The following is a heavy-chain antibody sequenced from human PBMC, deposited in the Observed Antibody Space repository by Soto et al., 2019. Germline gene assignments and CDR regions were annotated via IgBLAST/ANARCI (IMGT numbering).Heavy chain of an antibody. CDR3: AKQKAGVTVRYYYYGMDV. V-gene: IGHV3-30*18. CDR2: ISYDGSNK. J-gene: IGHJ6*02. Sequence: QVQLVESGGGVVQPGRSLRLSCAASGFTFSSYGMHWVRQAPGKGLEWVAVISYDGSNKYYADSVKGRFTISRDNSKNTQFLQMNSLTAEDTAVYYCAKQKAGVTVRYYYYGMDVWGQGTTVTVSS. D-gene: IGHD3-10*01. CDR1: GFTFSSYG.